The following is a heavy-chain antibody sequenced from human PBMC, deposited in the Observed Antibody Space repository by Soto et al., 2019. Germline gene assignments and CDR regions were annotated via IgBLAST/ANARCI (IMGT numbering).Heavy chain of an antibody. J-gene: IGHJ6*02. D-gene: IGHD2-21*02. CDR1: GFTLDDYT. Sequence: GGSLRLSCGSSGFTLDDYTMHWVRQAPGKGLEWVSLISWDGGSTYYADSVKGRFTISRDNSKNSLYLQMNSLRTEDTALYYCAKDMGNCGGDCYSGGDYYYGMDVWGQGTTVTVSS. CDR3: AKDMGNCGGDCYSGGDYYYGMDV. V-gene: IGHV3-43*01. CDR2: ISWDGGST.